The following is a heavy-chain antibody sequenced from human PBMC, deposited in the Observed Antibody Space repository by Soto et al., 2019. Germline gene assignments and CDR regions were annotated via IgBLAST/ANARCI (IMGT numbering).Heavy chain of an antibody. V-gene: IGHV1-69*13. CDR3: ACKAFWSGPAYYYGMDV. Sequence: SVKVSCKASGGTFSSYAISWVRQAPGQGLEWMGGIIPIFGTANYAQKFQVRVTITADESTSTAYMELSSLRSEDTAVYYCACKAFWSGPAYYYGMDVWGQGTTVTVSS. CDR2: IIPIFGTA. CDR1: GGTFSSYA. D-gene: IGHD3-3*01. J-gene: IGHJ6*02.